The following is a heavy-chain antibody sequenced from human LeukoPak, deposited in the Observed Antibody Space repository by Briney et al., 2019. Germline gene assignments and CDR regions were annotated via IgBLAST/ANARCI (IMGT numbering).Heavy chain of an antibody. CDR2: ISDGGWT. J-gene: IGHJ4*02. CDR1: ALTPNNYA. Sequence: GGSLRLSCAASALTPNNYAMSWDRQAPGKWLEWVSSISDGGWTAYTDSVKGRFFISRETATRTLSLQMNSLRVEDTAVYYCAKECDYGNTSHMPCYWGQGTLVAVSS. V-gene: IGHV3-23*01. CDR3: AKECDYGNTSHMPCY. D-gene: IGHD4-17*01.